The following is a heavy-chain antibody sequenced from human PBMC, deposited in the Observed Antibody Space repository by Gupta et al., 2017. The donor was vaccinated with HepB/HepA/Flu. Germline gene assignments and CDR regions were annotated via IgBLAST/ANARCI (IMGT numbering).Heavy chain of an antibody. D-gene: IGHD3-16*01. Sequence: QVQLQQWGAGLFKPSETLSLTCAVYVGSFSGYYCSWIRHPTGTGLEWIGEINHSGSSNYNPSLKSRVTISVDTSKNQFSLKMSSVTAADTAVYYCARGSGWGYDYARFDYWGQGTLVTVSS. CDR2: INHSGSS. CDR3: ARGSGWGYDYARFDY. CDR1: VGSFSGYY. J-gene: IGHJ4*02. V-gene: IGHV4-34*01.